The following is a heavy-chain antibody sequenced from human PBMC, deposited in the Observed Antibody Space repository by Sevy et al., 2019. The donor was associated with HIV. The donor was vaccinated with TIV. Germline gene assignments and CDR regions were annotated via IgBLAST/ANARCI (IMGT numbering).Heavy chain of an antibody. CDR1: GFNFNIYS. CDR3: AREGCTRPHDY. D-gene: IGHD2-8*01. Sequence: GGSLRLSCAVSGFNFNIYSMSWVRQAPGKGLEWVSTLSFGCGKINYADSVKGRFIISRDDSQNTLYLQKNSLRAEDTAVYFCAREGCTRPHDYWGQGTLVTVSS. V-gene: IGHV3-23*01. J-gene: IGHJ4*02. CDR2: LSFGCGKI.